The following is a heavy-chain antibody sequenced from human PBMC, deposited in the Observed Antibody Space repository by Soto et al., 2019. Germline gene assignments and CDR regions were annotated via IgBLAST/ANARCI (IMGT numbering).Heavy chain of an antibody. Sequence: ASVKVSCKASGYTFTSYGISWVLQAPGQGLEWMGWISAYNGNTNYAQKLQGRVTMTTDTSTSTAYMELRSLRSDDTAVYYCARGNGVPAADTSDHYYGMDVWGQGTTVTVSS. CDR2: ISAYNGNT. J-gene: IGHJ6*02. V-gene: IGHV1-18*04. CDR3: ARGNGVPAADTSDHYYGMDV. CDR1: GYTFTSYG. D-gene: IGHD2-2*01.